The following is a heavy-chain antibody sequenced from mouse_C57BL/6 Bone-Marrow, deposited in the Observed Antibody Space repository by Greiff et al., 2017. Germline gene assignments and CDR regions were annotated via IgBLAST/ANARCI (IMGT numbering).Heavy chain of an antibody. CDR1: GYSITSGYY. Sequence: EVHLVESGPGLVKPSQSLSLTCSVTGYSITSGYYWNWIRQFPGNKLEWMGYISYDGSNNYNPSLKNRISITRDTSKNQFFLKLNSVTTEDTATYYCAREDFYYGNYHWYFDVWGTGTTVTVSS. CDR3: AREDFYYGNYHWYFDV. J-gene: IGHJ1*03. V-gene: IGHV3-6*01. D-gene: IGHD2-1*01. CDR2: ISYDGSN.